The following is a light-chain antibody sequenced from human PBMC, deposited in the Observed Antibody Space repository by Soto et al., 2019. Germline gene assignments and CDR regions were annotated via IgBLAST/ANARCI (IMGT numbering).Light chain of an antibody. CDR2: GAS. V-gene: IGKV3-20*01. CDR1: QSVSSNF. CDR3: HQYGSSPRT. J-gene: IGKJ1*01. Sequence: EIVLTQSPGTLSLSPGDRATLSCRASQSVSSNFLAWYQQKPGQAPRLLIYGASIRATGIPDRFSGSGSGTDFSITIRRLEPEDFAMYFCHQYGSSPRTFGQGTKVEIK.